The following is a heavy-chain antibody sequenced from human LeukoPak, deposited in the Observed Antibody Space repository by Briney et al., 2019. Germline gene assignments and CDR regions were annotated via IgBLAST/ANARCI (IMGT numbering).Heavy chain of an antibody. CDR3: ARPLVGATSYYGMDV. J-gene: IGHJ6*02. D-gene: IGHD1-26*01. Sequence: ASVKVSCKASGYTFTSYYMHWVRQVPGQGLEWMGIINPSGGSTSYAQKFQGRVTMTRDTSTSTVYMELSSLRSEDTAVYYCARPLVGATSYYGMDVWGQGTTVTVSS. V-gene: IGHV1-46*01. CDR1: GYTFTSYY. CDR2: INPSGGST.